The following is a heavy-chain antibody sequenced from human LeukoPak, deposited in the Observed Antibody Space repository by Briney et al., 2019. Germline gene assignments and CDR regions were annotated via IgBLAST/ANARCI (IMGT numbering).Heavy chain of an antibody. D-gene: IGHD3-10*01. CDR1: GFTFDDYA. CDR3: ARAGNYYGRHTNWFDP. Sequence: GGSLRLSCAASGFTFDDYAMHWVRQAPGKGLEWVSLISWDGGSTYYADSVKGRFTISRDNSKNSLYLQMNSLRAEDTAVYYCARAGNYYGRHTNWFDPWGQGTLVTVSS. V-gene: IGHV3-43D*03. CDR2: ISWDGGST. J-gene: IGHJ5*02.